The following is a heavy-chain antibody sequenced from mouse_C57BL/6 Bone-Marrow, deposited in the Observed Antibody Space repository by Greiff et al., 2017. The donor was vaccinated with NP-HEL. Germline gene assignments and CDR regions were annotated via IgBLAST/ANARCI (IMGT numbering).Heavy chain of an antibody. CDR1: GFTFSDYY. V-gene: IGHV5-12*01. Sequence: EVQLVESGGGLVQPGGSLKLSCAASGFTFSDYYMYWVRQTPEKRLEWVAYISNGGGSTYYPDTVKGRFTISRDNAKNTLYLQMSRLKSEDTAMYYCARPDYDYVWYFDVWGTGTTVTVSS. J-gene: IGHJ1*03. CDR2: ISNGGGST. CDR3: ARPDYDYVWYFDV. D-gene: IGHD2-4*01.